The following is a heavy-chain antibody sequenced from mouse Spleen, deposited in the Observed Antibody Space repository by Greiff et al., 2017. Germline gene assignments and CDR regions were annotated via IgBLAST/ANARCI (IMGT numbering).Heavy chain of an antibody. V-gene: IGHV1-18*01. CDR2: INPNNGGT. CDR1: GYTFTDYN. J-gene: IGHJ2*01. D-gene: IGHD1-2*01. CDR3: ARKSIHYYGTNFFDY. Sequence: EVQLQQSGPELVKPGASVKIPCKASGYTFTDYNMDWVKQSHGKSLEWIGDINPNNGGTIYNQKFKGKATLTVDKSSSTAYMELRSLTSEDTAVYYCARKSIHYYGTNFFDYWGQGTTLTVSS.